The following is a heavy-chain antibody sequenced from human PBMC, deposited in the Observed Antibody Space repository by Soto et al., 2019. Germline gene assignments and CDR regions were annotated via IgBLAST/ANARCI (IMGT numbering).Heavy chain of an antibody. CDR2: VNQDGSDK. V-gene: IGHV3-7*01. D-gene: IGHD2-2*02. CDR3: ARTYCSRPPCYNFAW. Sequence: EVQLVESGGGLVQPGGSLRLSCAASGFTFTTYWMSWVRQAPGKGLEWVANVNQDGSDKYYVDSVKGRFTISRDNAKNSLYRKMDSLTAEDTAVYFGARTYCSRPPCYNFAWGGQGPLVTVSS. J-gene: IGHJ4*02. CDR1: GFTFTTYW.